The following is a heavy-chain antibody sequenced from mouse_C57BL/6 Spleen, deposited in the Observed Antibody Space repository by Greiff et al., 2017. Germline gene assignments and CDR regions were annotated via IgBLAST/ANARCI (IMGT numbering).Heavy chain of an antibody. CDR3: ARSPFYDYDEYFDY. CDR2: INPGSGGT. J-gene: IGHJ2*01. CDR1: GYAFTNYL. Sequence: QVHVKQSGAELVRPGTSVKVSCKASGYAFTNYLIEWVKQRPGQGLEWIGVINPGSGGTNYNEKFKGKATLTADKSSSTAYMQLSSLTSEDSAVYFCARSPFYDYDEYFDYWGQGTTLTVSS. D-gene: IGHD2-4*01. V-gene: IGHV1-54*01.